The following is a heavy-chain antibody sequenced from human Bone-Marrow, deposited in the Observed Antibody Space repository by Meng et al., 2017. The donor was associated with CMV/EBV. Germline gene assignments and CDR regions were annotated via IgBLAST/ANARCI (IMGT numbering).Heavy chain of an antibody. Sequence: GGSLRLSCAASGFTFSDYYMNWIRQAPGKGLEWVSYITNSGSSIYYADSVKGRFTVSRDNAENSLYLQMNGLRAEDTAVYYCARGDWKYIHYFSYGMDIWGQGITVTVSS. CDR3: ARGDWKYIHYFSYGMDI. D-gene: IGHD1-1*01. V-gene: IGHV3-11*01. CDR2: ITNSGSSI. J-gene: IGHJ6*02. CDR1: GFTFSDYY.